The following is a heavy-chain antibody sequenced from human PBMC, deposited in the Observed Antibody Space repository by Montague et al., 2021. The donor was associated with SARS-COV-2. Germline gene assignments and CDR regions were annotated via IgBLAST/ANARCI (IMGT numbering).Heavy chain of an antibody. CDR2: VSSSGRT. D-gene: IGHD6-19*01. CDR1: GDVISEKTYK. V-gene: IGHV4-39*01. J-gene: IGHJ6*01. CDR3: ARLALSGWPSYYLYGLDV. Sequence: SETLSLTCTVSGDVISEKTYKWGWIRQPPGKGLELIASVSSSGRTHYXXXLQSRVTLSVDTSKNEISLKVTSVTAADTSVYYCARLALSGWPSYYLYGLDVWGPGTMITVSS.